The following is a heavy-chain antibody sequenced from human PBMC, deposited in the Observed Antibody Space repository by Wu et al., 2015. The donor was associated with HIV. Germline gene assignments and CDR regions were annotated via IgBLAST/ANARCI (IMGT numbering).Heavy chain of an antibody. CDR3: VRRELPFYFKS. CDR2: INPGSGST. Sequence: QVHLVQSGAEVKKPGASVKVSCGTSGYTFANYYIHWLRQAPGQGLEWMAWINPGSGSTGYAPKFQGRVILTRNTSTRVAFLEVNNLRVDDSAVYYCVRRELPFYFKSWGQGTRVTVSS. D-gene: IGHD2-15*01. J-gene: IGHJ4*02. V-gene: IGHV1-8*02. CDR1: GYTFANYY.